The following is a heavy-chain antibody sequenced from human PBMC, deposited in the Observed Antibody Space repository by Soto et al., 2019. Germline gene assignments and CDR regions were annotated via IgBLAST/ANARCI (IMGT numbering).Heavy chain of an antibody. J-gene: IGHJ6*02. CDR2: IYSSGST. Sequence: PSETLSLTCTVSGDSISSGNKYWSWIRQPPGKGLEWIGYIYSSGSTYYNPSPKSRLSISLHTSDNQFSLKFDSVTDADSAVYYCARVPSPFDYYYAMDVWGHGTTVTVSS. CDR1: GDSISSGNKY. D-gene: IGHD3-16*01. CDR3: ARVPSPFDYYYAMDV. V-gene: IGHV4-30-4*01.